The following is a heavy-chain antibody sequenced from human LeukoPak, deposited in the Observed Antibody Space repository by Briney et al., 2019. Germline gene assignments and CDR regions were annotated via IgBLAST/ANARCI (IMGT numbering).Heavy chain of an antibody. V-gene: IGHV3-23*01. J-gene: IGHJ4*02. CDR2: ISGSGDNT. CDR1: GFTFSSYA. CDR3: AKDTSMGRYCTNGICPPFDY. D-gene: IGHD2-8*01. Sequence: GGSLRLSCAASGFTFSSYAMSWVRQAPGKGLEWVSAISGSGDNTYDADSVKGRFTISRDNSKNTPYLQMNSLRAEDTAVYYCAKDTSMGRYCTNGICPPFDYWGQGTLVTVSS.